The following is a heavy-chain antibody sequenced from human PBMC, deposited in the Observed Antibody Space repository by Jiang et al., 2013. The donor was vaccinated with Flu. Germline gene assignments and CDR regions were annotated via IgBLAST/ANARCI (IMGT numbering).Heavy chain of an antibody. J-gene: IGHJ6*02. V-gene: IGHV1-8*01. CDR3: ARSLDCSSTSCYAFDPATGMDV. Sequence: GAEVKKPGASVKVSCKASGYTFTSYDINWVRQATGQGLEWMGWMNPNSGNTGYAQKFQGRVTMTRNTSISTAYMELSSLRSEDTAVYYCARSLDCSSTSCYAFDPATGMDVWGQGTTVTVSS. D-gene: IGHD2-2*01. CDR1: GYTFTSYD. CDR2: MNPNSGNT.